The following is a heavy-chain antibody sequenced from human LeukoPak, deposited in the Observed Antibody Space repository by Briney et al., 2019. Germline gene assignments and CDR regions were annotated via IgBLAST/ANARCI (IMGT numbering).Heavy chain of an antibody. D-gene: IGHD3-3*01. CDR3: ARAGFGTIFGVGHAFGI. V-gene: IGHV4-61*02. J-gene: IGHJ3*02. CDR2: IYTSGST. Sequence: SEALSLTCTVSGGSISSGSYYWSWIRQPAGKGLEWIGRIYTSGSTNYNPSLKSRVTISVDTSKNQFSLKLSSVTAADTAVYYCARAGFGTIFGVGHAFGIWGQGTMVTVSS. CDR1: GGSISSGSYY.